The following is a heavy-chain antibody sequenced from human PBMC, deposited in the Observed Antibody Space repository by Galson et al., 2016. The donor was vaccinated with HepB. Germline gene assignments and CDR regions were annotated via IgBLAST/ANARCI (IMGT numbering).Heavy chain of an antibody. Sequence: ETLSLTCTVSGGSLTTYYLNWIRQPPGKGLEWIGNVSDSGSTTYNPSLKSRVTISIDTSKKQFSLKLTSVTAADTAVYYCARHKVSATEGGFDAWGQGTLVTVSS. V-gene: IGHV4-59*08. CDR3: ARHKVSATEGGFDA. CDR2: VSDSGST. CDR1: GGSLTTYY. J-gene: IGHJ5*02. D-gene: IGHD6-13*01.